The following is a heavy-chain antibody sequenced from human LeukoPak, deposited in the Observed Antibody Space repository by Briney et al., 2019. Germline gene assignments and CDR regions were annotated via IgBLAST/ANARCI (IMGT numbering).Heavy chain of an antibody. V-gene: IGHV1-69*06. CDR1: GGTFSSYA. Sequence: SVKVSCKASGGTFSSYAISWVRQAPGQGLEWMGGIIPIFGTANYAQKFQGRVTITADKSTSTAYMELSSLRSEDTAVYYCARSPHDILTGYYISLDYWGQGTLVTVSS. CDR2: IIPIFGTA. J-gene: IGHJ4*02. CDR3: ARSPHDILTGYYISLDY. D-gene: IGHD3-9*01.